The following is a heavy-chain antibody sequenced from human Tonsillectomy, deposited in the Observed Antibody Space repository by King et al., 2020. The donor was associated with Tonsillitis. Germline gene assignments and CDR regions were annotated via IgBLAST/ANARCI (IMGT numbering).Heavy chain of an antibody. J-gene: IGHJ6*02. V-gene: IGHV4-34*01. Sequence: VQLQQWGAGLLKPSETLSLTCAVYGGSFSGYYWSWIRQPPGKGLEWIGEINHSGSTNYNPSLKSRVTISVDTSKNQFSLKRSSVTAADTAVYYCARVPLYSSGWGGNYYYYYGMDVWGQGTTVTVSS. D-gene: IGHD6-19*01. CDR2: INHSGST. CDR1: GGSFSGYY. CDR3: ARVPLYSSGWGGNYYYYYGMDV.